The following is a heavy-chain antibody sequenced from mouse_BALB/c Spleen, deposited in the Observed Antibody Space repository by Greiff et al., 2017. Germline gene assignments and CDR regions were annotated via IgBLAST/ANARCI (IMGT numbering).Heavy chain of an antibody. J-gene: IGHJ4*01. CDR1: GFTFSDYY. CDR3: ARAIHYYGFYAMDY. Sequence: EVKLMESGGGLVKPGGSLKLSCAASGFTFSDYYMYWVRQTPEKRLEWVATISDGGSYTYYPDSVKGRFTISRDNAKNNLYLQMSSLKSEDTAMYYCARAIHYYGFYAMDYWGQGTSVTVSS. CDR2: ISDGGSYT. D-gene: IGHD1-2*01. V-gene: IGHV5-4*02.